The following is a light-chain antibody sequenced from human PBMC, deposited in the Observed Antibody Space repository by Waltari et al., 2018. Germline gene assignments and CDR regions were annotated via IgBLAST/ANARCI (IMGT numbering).Light chain of an antibody. V-gene: IGLV3-19*01. CDR1: SLRTSY. J-gene: IGLJ3*02. Sequence: SSELTQGPDVSVALGQTVKINCQGDSLRTSYASWYQVKPGQAPVLVLFGKEKRPSGIPDRISGYSSGTTSSLTITGAQAEDEADYYCHSRKGSDNQVVFGGGTKLTVL. CDR2: GKE. CDR3: HSRKGSDNQVV.